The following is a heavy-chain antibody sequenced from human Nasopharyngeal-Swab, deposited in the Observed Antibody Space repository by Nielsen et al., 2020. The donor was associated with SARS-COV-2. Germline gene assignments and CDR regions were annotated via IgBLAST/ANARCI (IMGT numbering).Heavy chain of an antibody. CDR3: ARDLREGDVYYYYYMDV. CDR1: GGTFINYV. Sequence: SVKVSCKASGGTFINYVISWVRQGPGQGLEWMGGIIPMVETPHYAQKFQGRVTITADKSTNIAYLELSSLQSEDTAVYFCARDLREGDVYYYYYMDVWGKGTTVTVSS. D-gene: IGHD2-21*02. V-gene: IGHV1-69*06. J-gene: IGHJ6*03. CDR2: IIPMVETP.